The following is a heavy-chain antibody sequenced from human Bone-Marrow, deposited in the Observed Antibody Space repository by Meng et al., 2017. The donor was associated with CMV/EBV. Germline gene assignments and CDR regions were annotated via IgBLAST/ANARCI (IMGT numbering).Heavy chain of an antibody. CDR3: ARDHIAARPGWFDP. V-gene: IGHV1-18*01. D-gene: IGHD6-6*01. J-gene: IGHJ5*02. CDR1: GYTFSTYG. Sequence: KASGYTFSTYGISWVRQAPGQGLEWMGWISAYNGDTNYAQKFQGRVTMTTDTSTSTAYMELRGLRSDDAAIYYCARDHIAARPGWFDPWGQGTLVTVSS. CDR2: ISAYNGDT.